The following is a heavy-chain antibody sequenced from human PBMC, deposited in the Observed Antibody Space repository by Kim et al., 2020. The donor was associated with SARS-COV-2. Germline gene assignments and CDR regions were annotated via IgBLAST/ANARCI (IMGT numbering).Heavy chain of an antibody. D-gene: IGHD3-10*01. Sequence: GGSLRLSCAASGFTFSSYDMHWVRQATGKGLEWVSAIGTAGDTYYPGSVKGRFTISRENAKNSLYLQMNSLRAGDTAVYYCARATYYYGSGMRPVANWYFDLWGRGTLVTVSS. J-gene: IGHJ2*01. V-gene: IGHV3-13*01. CDR3: ARATYYYGSGMRPVANWYFDL. CDR2: IGTAGDT. CDR1: GFTFSSYD.